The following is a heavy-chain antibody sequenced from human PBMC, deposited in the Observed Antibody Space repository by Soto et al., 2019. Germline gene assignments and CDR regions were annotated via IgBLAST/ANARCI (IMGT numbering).Heavy chain of an antibody. D-gene: IGHD1-1*01. CDR2: INAGNGNT. J-gene: IGHJ6*02. CDR3: AKDSAWKVSYYYGMDV. Sequence: ASVKVSCKASGYTFTSYAMHWVRQDPGQRLEWMGWINAGNGNTKYSQKFQGRVTITRDTSASTAHMELSSLRSEDTAVYYCAKDSAWKVSYYYGMDVWGQGTTVTVSS. V-gene: IGHV1-3*01. CDR1: GYTFTSYA.